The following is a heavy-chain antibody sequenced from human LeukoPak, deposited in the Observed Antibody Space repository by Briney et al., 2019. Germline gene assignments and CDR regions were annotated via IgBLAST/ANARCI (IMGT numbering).Heavy chain of an antibody. D-gene: IGHD2-2*01. CDR2: ISSTSASI. Sequence: SGGSLRLSCVASGFPFSKYNMNWVRQAPGKGLEWLSSISSTSASIYYADSLKGRFTISRDNAKNSLYLQMNSLRVEDTAVYYCAKDRYCSSTRCYGDFDYWGQGTLVTVSS. CDR1: GFPFSKYN. CDR3: AKDRYCSSTRCYGDFDY. V-gene: IGHV3-21*01. J-gene: IGHJ4*02.